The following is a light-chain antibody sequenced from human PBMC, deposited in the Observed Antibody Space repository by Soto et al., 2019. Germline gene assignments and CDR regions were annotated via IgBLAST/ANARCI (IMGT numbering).Light chain of an antibody. CDR1: QGVSSY. CDR2: DAS. J-gene: IGKJ4*01. CDR3: QQRSNWHT. Sequence: EIVLTQSPATLSLSPGERATLSCRASQGVSSYVAWYQQKPGQAPMLLIYDASNRATGIPARFSGSGSATAFTLTISTLEPEDFAVYDCQQRSNWHTFGGGTKVEIK. V-gene: IGKV3-11*01.